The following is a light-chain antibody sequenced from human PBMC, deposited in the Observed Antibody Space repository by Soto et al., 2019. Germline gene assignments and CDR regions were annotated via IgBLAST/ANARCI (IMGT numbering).Light chain of an antibody. V-gene: IGKV3-20*01. CDR3: QQYGSSPYT. CDR2: GAS. J-gene: IGKJ2*01. CDR1: QSVSSSY. Sequence: EIVLTQSPGTLSLSPGERATLSCRASQSVSSSYLAWYQQKPGPAPRLLIYGASSRATGIPVRFSGSESGTDYTLTISRLEPEDFAVYYCQQYGSSPYTFGQGTKLESK.